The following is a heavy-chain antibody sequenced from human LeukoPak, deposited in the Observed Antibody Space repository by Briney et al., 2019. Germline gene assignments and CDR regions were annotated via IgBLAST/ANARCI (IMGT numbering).Heavy chain of an antibody. D-gene: IGHD3-16*02. CDR2: IRSKANSYAT. CDR1: GSTFSGSA. CDR3: AKDFFDYVWGSYRYYDY. Sequence: GGSLRLSCAAYGSTFSGSAMHWVRQASGKGLEWVGRIRSKANSYATAYAASVKGRFTISRDDSKNTAYLQMNSLKTEDTAVYYYAKDFFDYVWGSYRYYDYWGQGTLVTVSS. V-gene: IGHV3-73*01. J-gene: IGHJ4*02.